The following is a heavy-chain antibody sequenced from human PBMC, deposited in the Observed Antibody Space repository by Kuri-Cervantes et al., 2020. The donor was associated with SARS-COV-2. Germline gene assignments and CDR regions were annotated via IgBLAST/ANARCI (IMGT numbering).Heavy chain of an antibody. V-gene: IGHV3-21*01. CDR3: ARVAGEGPIYYYYMDV. CDR1: GFTFSSYS. J-gene: IGHJ6*03. Sequence: GESLKISCAASGFTFSSYSMNWVRQAPGKALEWVSSISGSGSYIYYADSVKGRFTISKENGENSLYLHMNSLRGDDTAVYYCARVAGEGPIYYYYMDVWGKGTTVTVSS. D-gene: IGHD2-21*01. CDR2: ISGSGSYI.